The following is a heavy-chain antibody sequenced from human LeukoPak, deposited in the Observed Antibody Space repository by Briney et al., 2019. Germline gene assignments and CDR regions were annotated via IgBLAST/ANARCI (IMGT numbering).Heavy chain of an antibody. V-gene: IGHV3-48*04. CDR1: GFTFSSYS. CDR3: ARVGGYGGPMYHFDY. J-gene: IGHJ4*02. D-gene: IGHD4-23*01. Sequence: GGSLRLSCAAPGFTFSSYSMNWVRQAPGKGLEWVSYISSGSRTIYYADSVKGRFTISRDNAKNSLYLQMNSLRAEDTAVYYCARVGGYGGPMYHFDYWGQGTLVTVSS. CDR2: ISSGSRTI.